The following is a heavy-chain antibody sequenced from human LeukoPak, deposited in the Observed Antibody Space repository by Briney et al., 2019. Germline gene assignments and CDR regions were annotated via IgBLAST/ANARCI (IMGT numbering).Heavy chain of an antibody. Sequence: PSETLSLTCAVYGGSFSGYYWSWIRQPPGKGLEWIGEINHSGSTNYNPSLKSRVTISVDTSKNQFSLKLSSVTAADTAVYYCARGRTLYYYGSGHPWGYWGQGTLVTVSS. D-gene: IGHD3-10*01. V-gene: IGHV4-34*01. CDR3: ARGRTLYYYGSGHPWGY. J-gene: IGHJ4*02. CDR1: GGSFSGYY. CDR2: INHSGST.